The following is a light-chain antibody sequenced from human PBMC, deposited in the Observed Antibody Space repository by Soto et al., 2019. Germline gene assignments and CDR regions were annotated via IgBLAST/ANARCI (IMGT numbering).Light chain of an antibody. CDR2: KAS. V-gene: IGKV1-5*03. Sequence: DIQMTQSPSTLSASVGDRVTITFRASQSISSWLAWYQQKPGKAPKLLIYKASSLESGVPSRLSVSGSWTEFTLTISSLQTDDCANYYCQPDNSYSWTFGQGTQVDIK. J-gene: IGKJ1*01. CDR3: QPDNSYSWT. CDR1: QSISSW.